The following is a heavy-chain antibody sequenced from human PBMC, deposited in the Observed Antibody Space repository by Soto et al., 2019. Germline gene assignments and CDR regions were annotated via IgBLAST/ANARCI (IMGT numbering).Heavy chain of an antibody. CDR2: IYPTGST. V-gene: IGHV4-4*07. CDR3: AREGGYFDSSGSGVYHYHGVDV. D-gene: IGHD3-22*01. Sequence: QVQLQESGPGLVKPSETLSLTCTVSGGSISTYFWSWIRQPAGGGLEWIGRIYPTGSTNYNPSLKSRVTMSLDTSRNQFALKLSSVTAADTAVYYCAREGGYFDSSGSGVYHYHGVDVWGQGTTVTVSS. J-gene: IGHJ6*02. CDR1: GGSISTYF.